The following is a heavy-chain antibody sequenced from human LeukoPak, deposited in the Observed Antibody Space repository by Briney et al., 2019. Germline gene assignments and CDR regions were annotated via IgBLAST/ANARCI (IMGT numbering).Heavy chain of an antibody. CDR1: GYSFTSYW. CDR3: ARPPRYCSSTSCYLDY. V-gene: IGHV5-51*01. J-gene: IGHJ4*02. CDR2: IYPGDSDT. D-gene: IGHD2-2*01. Sequence: GESLKISCKGSGYSFTSYWIGWVRRMPGKGLEWMGIIYPGDSDTRYSPSFQGQVTISADKSIRTAYLQWSSLKASDTAMYYCARPPRYCSSTSCYLDYWGQGTLVTVSS.